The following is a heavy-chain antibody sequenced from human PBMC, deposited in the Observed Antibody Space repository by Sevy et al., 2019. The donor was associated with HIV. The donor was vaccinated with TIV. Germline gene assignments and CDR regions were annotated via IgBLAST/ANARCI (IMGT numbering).Heavy chain of an antibody. CDR1: GFTFSSYA. J-gene: IGHJ3*02. V-gene: IGHV3-23*01. Sequence: RSLRLSCAASGFTFSSYAMSWVRQAPGKGLEWVSAISGSGGSTYYADSVKGRFTISRDNSKNTLYLQMNSLRAEDTAVYYCAKPFCGSGSYDHIDDAFDIWGRGTMVTVSS. CDR2: ISGSGGST. CDR3: AKPFCGSGSYDHIDDAFDI. D-gene: IGHD3-10*01.